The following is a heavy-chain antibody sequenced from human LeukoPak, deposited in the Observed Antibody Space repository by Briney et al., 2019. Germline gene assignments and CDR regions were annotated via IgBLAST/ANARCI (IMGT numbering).Heavy chain of an antibody. D-gene: IGHD3-22*01. J-gene: IGHJ4*02. CDR1: GYSFTSYW. Sequence: PGESLKISCKGSGYSFTSYWISWVRQMPGKGLEWMGRIDPSDSYTNYSPSFQGYVTISADKSISTAYLQWSSLKASDTAMYYCARHEFLEAMIVVVKGFDYWGQGTLVTVSS. V-gene: IGHV5-10-1*01. CDR2: IDPSDSYT. CDR3: ARHEFLEAMIVVVKGFDY.